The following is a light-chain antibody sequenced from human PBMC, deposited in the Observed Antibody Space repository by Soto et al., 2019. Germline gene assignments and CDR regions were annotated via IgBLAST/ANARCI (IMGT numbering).Light chain of an antibody. CDR3: QQRSNWPIT. Sequence: EIVLTQSPVTLSLSPGERATLSCRASQSVSSSLAWYQQKPGQAPRLLIYDASNRATGIPARFSGSGSGTDFTLTISSLEPEDFAVYYCQQRSNWPITFGQGTRLEI. J-gene: IGKJ5*01. CDR2: DAS. CDR1: QSVSSS. V-gene: IGKV3-11*01.